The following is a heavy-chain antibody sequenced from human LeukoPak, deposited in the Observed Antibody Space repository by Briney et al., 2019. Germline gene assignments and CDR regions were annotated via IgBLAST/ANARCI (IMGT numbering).Heavy chain of an antibody. CDR3: AKHRSGNYAFDY. Sequence: GGSLRLSCAASGFTFSTCGMSWVRQAPGKGLEWVSVIPKGGGSTYNADSVKGRFTISRDNSRNTLYLQMNSLRAEDTAVYYCAKHRSGNYAFDYWGQGTLVTVSS. CDR1: GFTFSTCG. CDR2: IPKGGGST. J-gene: IGHJ4*02. V-gene: IGHV3-23*01. D-gene: IGHD1-26*01.